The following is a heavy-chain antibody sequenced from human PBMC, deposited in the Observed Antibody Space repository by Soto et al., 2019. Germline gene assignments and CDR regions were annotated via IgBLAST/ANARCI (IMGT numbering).Heavy chain of an antibody. CDR3: ATDNSQYSSAFLGY. CDR1: GYTLTELS. D-gene: IGHD6-19*01. V-gene: IGHV1-24*01. CDR2: FDPEDGET. Sequence: SVKVSCKVSGYTLTELSMHWVRQAPGKGLEWMGGFDPEDGETIYAQKFQGRVTMTEDTSTDTAYMELSSLRSEDTAVYYCATDNSQYSSAFLGYWGQGTLVTVSS. J-gene: IGHJ4*02.